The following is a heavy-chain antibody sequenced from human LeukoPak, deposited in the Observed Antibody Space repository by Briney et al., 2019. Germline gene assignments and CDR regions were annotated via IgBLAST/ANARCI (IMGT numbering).Heavy chain of an antibody. CDR1: GYTFTNYY. D-gene: IGHD5-12*01. V-gene: IGHV1-46*01. J-gene: IGHJ4*02. CDR2: INPSGGST. CDR3: AREGEIGYDLSDY. Sequence: ASVKVSCRASGYTFTNYYMNWVRQAPGQGLEWMGIINPSGGSTSYAQKFQGRVTVTRDTSTSTVYMELSSLRSEDTAMYYCAREGEIGYDLSDYWGQGTLVTVSS.